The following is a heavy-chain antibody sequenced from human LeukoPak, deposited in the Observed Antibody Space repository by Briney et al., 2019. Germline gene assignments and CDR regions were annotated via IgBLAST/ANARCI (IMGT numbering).Heavy chain of an antibody. CDR1: GFTFSSYA. D-gene: IGHD3-9*01. CDR3: ARTSDILTGYYAFDY. V-gene: IGHV3-64*01. J-gene: IGHJ4*02. Sequence: GGSLRLSCAAYGFTFSSYAMHWVRQAPGKGLEYVSAISSNGGSTYYANSVKGRFTISRDNSKNTLYLQMGSLRAEDMAVYYCARTSDILTGYYAFDYWGQGTLVTVSS. CDR2: ISSNGGST.